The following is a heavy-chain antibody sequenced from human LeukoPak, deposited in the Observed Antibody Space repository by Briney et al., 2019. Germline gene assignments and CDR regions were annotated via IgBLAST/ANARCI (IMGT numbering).Heavy chain of an antibody. CDR2: IYYSGST. CDR3: ARTSYDYVWGSYRYWFDY. J-gene: IGHJ4*02. Sequence: SETLSLTCAVYGGSFSGYYWSWIRQPPGKGLEWIGYIYYSGSTNYNPSLKSRVTISVDTSKNQFSLKLSSVTAADTAVYYCARTSYDYVWGSYRYWFDYWGQGTLVTVSS. V-gene: IGHV4-59*01. CDR1: GGSFSGYY. D-gene: IGHD3-16*02.